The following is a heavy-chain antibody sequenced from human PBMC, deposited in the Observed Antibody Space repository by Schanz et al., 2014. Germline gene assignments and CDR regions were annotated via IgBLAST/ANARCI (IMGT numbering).Heavy chain of an antibody. CDR3: ARDDAWAFDY. Sequence: VQLLESGGTVVQPGGSLRVSCAASGFVFRTFAMYWVRQAPGKGLEWVAIIWYDGNNKKYADSVKGRFTISRDEVKHSVYLQMNSLRDDDTAVYYCARDDAWAFDYWGHGTLVTVSS. CDR1: GFVFRTFA. D-gene: IGHD7-27*01. V-gene: IGHV3-33*08. CDR2: IWYDGNNK. J-gene: IGHJ4*01.